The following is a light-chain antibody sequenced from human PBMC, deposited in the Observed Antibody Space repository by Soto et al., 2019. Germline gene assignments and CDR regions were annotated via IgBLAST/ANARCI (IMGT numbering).Light chain of an antibody. V-gene: IGKV3-15*01. Sequence: EVMMTQSPATLSVSPGERVTLSYRSSQSVADNLAWFQQKPGQGPRLLIYGASTRATGIPARFSGSGSETDFTLTISSLQSEDFAVYYCQHRMNWPLTFGQGTRLEI. CDR2: GAS. CDR3: QHRMNWPLT. CDR1: QSVADN. J-gene: IGKJ5*01.